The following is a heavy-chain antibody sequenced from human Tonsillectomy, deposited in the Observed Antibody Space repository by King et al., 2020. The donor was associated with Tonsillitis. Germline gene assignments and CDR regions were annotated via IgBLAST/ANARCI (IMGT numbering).Heavy chain of an antibody. CDR2: ISGSGGST. Sequence: QLVQSGGGLVQIGGSLRLSCAASGFTFSSYAMSWVCQAPGKGLEWVSSISGSGGSTYSADSVKGRFTISRDNSKNTLYLQMNSLRAEDTAVYYCAKDKVATMPRDAFDLWGQGTMVTVSS. V-gene: IGHV3-23*04. D-gene: IGHD5-12*01. CDR3: AKDKVATMPRDAFDL. CDR1: GFTFSSYA. J-gene: IGHJ3*01.